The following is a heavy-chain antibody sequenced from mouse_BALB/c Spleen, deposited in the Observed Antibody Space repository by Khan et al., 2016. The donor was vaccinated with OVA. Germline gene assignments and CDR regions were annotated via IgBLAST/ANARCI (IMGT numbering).Heavy chain of an antibody. D-gene: IGHD2-4*01. CDR2: IWSGGST. CDR3: ARNYDYDEGLAY. J-gene: IGHJ3*01. V-gene: IGHV2-2*02. Sequence: QIQLVQSGPGLVQPSQSLSITCTVSGFSLTTYGVHWVRQSPGKGLEWLGVIWSGGSTDYNAAFISRLSISKDSSKSQVFFQMNSLQVNDTAIYYCARNYDYDEGLAYWGQGTLVTVSA. CDR1: GFSLTTYG.